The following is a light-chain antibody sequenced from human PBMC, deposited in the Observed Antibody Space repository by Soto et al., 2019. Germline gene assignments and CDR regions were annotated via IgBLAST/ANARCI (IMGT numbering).Light chain of an antibody. CDR2: DAS. CDR3: QRYGSSIPTA. V-gene: IGKV3-20*01. CDR1: QSISSRS. J-gene: IGKJ5*01. Sequence: QSPGTLSLSPGESATLSCRGSQSISSRSLAWYQQKTGQAPRLLIYDASSRATGVPDRFSGSGSGTDFTLIISRLEPEDFAVYYCQRYGSSIPTAFVQGSRLEIK.